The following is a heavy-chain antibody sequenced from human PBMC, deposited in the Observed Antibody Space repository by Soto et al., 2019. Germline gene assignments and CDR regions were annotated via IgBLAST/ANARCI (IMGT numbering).Heavy chain of an antibody. V-gene: IGHV4-30-2*01. Sequence: QLQLQESGSGPVRPSQTLSLTCAVSGGSISSGGYSWNWIRQPPGKGLEWIGYIYHSGSTLYNPSLKSRVTISVDKPKNQFYLKLTSVTAADTAVYYCARDQLEGNWFDPWGQGTLVTVSS. CDR3: ARDQLEGNWFDP. J-gene: IGHJ5*02. CDR2: IYHSGST. D-gene: IGHD1-1*01. CDR1: GGSISSGGYS.